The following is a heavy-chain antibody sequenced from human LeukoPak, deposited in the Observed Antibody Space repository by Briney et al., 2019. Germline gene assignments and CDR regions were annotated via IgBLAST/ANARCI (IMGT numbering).Heavy chain of an antibody. CDR1: GFTVSSNY. V-gene: IGHV3-53*01. CDR2: VYSGGST. CDR3: ARAMGDHSGSYPTFDY. J-gene: IGHJ4*02. D-gene: IGHD1-26*01. Sequence: PGGSLRLSCAASGFTVSSNYMSWVRQAPGKGLEWVSVVYSGGSTYYADSVRGRFTISRDNSKNTLYLQMNSLRAEDTAVYYCARAMGDHSGSYPTFDYWGQGTLVTVSS.